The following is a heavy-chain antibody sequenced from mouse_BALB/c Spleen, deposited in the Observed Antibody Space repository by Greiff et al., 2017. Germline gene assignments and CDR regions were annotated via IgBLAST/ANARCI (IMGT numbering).Heavy chain of an antibody. D-gene: IGHD1-1*01. V-gene: IGHV1-5*01. J-gene: IGHJ4*01. CDR3: TRYYGSSYYAMDY. CDR1: GYSFTSYW. CDR2: IYPGNSDT. Sequence: SGTVLARPGASVKMSCKASGYSFTSYWMHWVKQRPGQGLEWIGAIYPGNSDTSYNQKFKGKAKLTAVTSASTAYMELSSLTNEDSAVYYCTRYYGSSYYAMDYWGQGTSVTVSS.